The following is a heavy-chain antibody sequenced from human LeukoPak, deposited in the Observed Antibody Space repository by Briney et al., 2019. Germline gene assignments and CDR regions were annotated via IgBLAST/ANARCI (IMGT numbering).Heavy chain of an antibody. CDR2: INPNNGGT. D-gene: IGHD4/OR15-4a*01. Sequence: ASLKVSCKAAGYTFTGYYMHWVRQAPGQGLEWMGWINPNNGGTTYAQKFQGRVTMTRDTSISTAYTELGRLTSDDTAMYFCLRDLTYGGISSPDCWGQGSLVTVSS. J-gene: IGHJ4*02. CDR3: LRDLTYGGISSPDC. CDR1: GYTFTGYY. V-gene: IGHV1-2*02.